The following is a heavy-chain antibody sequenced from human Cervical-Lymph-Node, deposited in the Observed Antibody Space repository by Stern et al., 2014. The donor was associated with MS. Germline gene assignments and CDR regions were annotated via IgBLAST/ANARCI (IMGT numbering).Heavy chain of an antibody. CDR1: GGSISSGGYS. D-gene: IGHD4-17*01. V-gene: IGHV4-30-2*01. CDR2: IYHSGST. CDR3: ARSSTVTPNAFDI. Sequence: QLQLQESGSGLVKPSQTLSLTCAVSGGSISSGGYSWSWIRQPPGKGLEWIGYIYHSGSTYSNPSLKRRVTISVDRSKNQFSLKLSSVTAADTAVYYCARSSTVTPNAFDIWGQGTMVTVSS. J-gene: IGHJ3*02.